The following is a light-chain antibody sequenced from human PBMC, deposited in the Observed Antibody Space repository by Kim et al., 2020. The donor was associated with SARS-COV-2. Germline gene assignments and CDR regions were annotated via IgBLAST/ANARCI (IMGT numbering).Light chain of an antibody. CDR3: ETWDDSVSGWV. CDR1: RSNNGNNA. V-gene: IGLV1-36*01. Sequence: QRGTNSRAGNRSNNGNNAVTWYQQFPGTAPKLLIYYNDLLSSGVSDRVSGSKSGASASLAISGLQSEDEADYYCETWDDSVSGWVFGGGTQLTVL. CDR2: YND. J-gene: IGLJ3*02.